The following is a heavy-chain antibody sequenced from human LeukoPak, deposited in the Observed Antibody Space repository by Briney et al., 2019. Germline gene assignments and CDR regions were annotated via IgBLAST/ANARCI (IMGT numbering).Heavy chain of an antibody. CDR3: VRRGPNNSGLDY. V-gene: IGHV3-53*01. D-gene: IGHD5-12*01. CDR1: GFTVSSHY. CDR2: LYSGGKT. Sequence: PGGSLRLSCAASGFTVSSHYMNWVREAPGTGLEWVSVLYSGGKTHYADSLRGRVAVSRDNAKNSLYLQMNSLRAEDTAGFYCVRRGPNNSGLDYWGQGTLVTVSS. J-gene: IGHJ4*02.